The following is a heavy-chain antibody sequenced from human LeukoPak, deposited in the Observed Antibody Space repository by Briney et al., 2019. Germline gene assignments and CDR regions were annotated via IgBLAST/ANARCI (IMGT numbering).Heavy chain of an antibody. CDR2: FDPEDGET. CDR3: AKDTTAAYGFDY. J-gene: IGHJ4*02. CDR1: GYTLTELS. V-gene: IGHV1-24*01. Sequence: ASVKVSCKVSGYTLTELSMHWVRQAPGKGLEWMGGFDPEDGETIYAQKFQGRVTMTEDTSTDTAYMELSSLRSEDTAVYYCAKDTTAAYGFDYWGQGTLVTVSS. D-gene: IGHD6-13*01.